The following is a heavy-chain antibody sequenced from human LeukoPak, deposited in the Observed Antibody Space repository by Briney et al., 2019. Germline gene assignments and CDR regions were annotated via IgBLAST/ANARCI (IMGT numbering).Heavy chain of an antibody. CDR1: GGPISSSKYH. D-gene: IGHD2-2*01. J-gene: IGHJ4*02. V-gene: IGHV4-39*01. Sequence: SETLSLTRTVSGGPISSSKYHWGWIRQPPGKGLEWIVGIFYSGRTHYNPTLKRQVTISIDTSKNQFYLKLPSVTAADTAVYFCARREEYQLLYFDCWGQGTLVTVSS. CDR2: IFYSGRT. CDR3: ARREEYQLLYFDC.